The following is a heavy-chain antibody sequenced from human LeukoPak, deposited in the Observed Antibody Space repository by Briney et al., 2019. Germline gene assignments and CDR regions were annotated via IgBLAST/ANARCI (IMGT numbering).Heavy chain of an antibody. CDR2: ISFDASNK. J-gene: IGHJ4*02. D-gene: IGHD3-10*01. V-gene: IGHV3-30*18. CDR3: AKDVDPFGSGSYVEGFEY. Sequence: GRSLRLSCAASGFTFSSYGMHWVRQAPGKGLEWVAVISFDASNKYYADSVKGRFTISRDNSKNTLYLQMNSLRAEDTAVYYCAKDVDPFGSGSYVEGFEYWGQGTLVTVSS. CDR1: GFTFSSYG.